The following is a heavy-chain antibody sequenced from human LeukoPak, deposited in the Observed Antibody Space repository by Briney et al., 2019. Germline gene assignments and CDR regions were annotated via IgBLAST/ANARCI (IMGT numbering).Heavy chain of an antibody. J-gene: IGHJ6*03. CDR3: ATGSYVGSGSYYYYYMDV. V-gene: IGHV1-2*06. CDR1: GYTFTGYY. CDR2: INPNSGGT. D-gene: IGHD3-10*01. Sequence: GASVKVSCKASGYTFTGYYMHWVRQAPGQGLEWMGRINPNSGGTNYAQKFQGRVTMTRDTSISTAYMELSRLRSDDTAVYYCATGSYVGSGSYYYYYMDVWGKGTTVTVSS.